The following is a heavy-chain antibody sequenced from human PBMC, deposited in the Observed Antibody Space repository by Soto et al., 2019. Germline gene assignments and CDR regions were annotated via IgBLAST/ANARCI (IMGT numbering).Heavy chain of an antibody. CDR2: IYYSGST. J-gene: IGHJ4*02. V-gene: IGHV4-59*01. CDR1: GGSISSYY. CDR3: ARESRDGEGYFDY. D-gene: IGHD7-27*01. Sequence: QVQLQESGPGLVKPSETLSLTCTVSGGSISSYYWSWIRQPPGKGLEWIGYIYYSGSTNYNPSLTSRVTISVDTSKNQFSLKLSSVTAADTAVYYCARESRDGEGYFDYWGQGTLVTVSS.